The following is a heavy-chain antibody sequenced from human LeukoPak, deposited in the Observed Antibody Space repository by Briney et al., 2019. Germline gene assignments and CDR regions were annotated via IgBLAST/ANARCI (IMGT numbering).Heavy chain of an antibody. J-gene: IGHJ4*01. V-gene: IGHV4-34*01. CDR3: ARPVSGSSGWYYNY. CDR1: GGSFSGYY. Sequence: SETLSLTCAVSGGSFSGYYWSWIRQPPGKGLEWIGEINHSGSTNNNPSLKCRVTISDATSKNQFTLKLSYVTAADTAVYYCARPVSGSSGWYYNYWGQGTLVTVSS. CDR2: INHSGST. D-gene: IGHD6-19*01.